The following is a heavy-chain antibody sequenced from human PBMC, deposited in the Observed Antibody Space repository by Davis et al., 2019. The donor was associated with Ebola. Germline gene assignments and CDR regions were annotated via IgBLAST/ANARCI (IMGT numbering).Heavy chain of an antibody. D-gene: IGHD6-19*01. CDR1: GGSFRGYY. J-gene: IGHJ5*02. V-gene: IGHV4-34*01. CDR3: ARGGAVAGP. CDR2: INHSGST. Sequence: SETLSLTCAVYGGSFRGYYSSCIRHLPGKGLAWIGEINHSGSTNYNPSLKSRVTISVDTSKSQFSLKLSSVTAADTAVYYCARGGAVAGPWGQGTLVTVSS.